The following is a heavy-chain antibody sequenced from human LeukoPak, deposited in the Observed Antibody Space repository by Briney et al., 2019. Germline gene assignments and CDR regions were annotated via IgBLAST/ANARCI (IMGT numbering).Heavy chain of an antibody. V-gene: IGHV3-23*01. D-gene: IGHD3-16*01. J-gene: IGHJ4*02. CDR3: AKVDYPTFDY. CDR1: GFTFSSYG. Sequence: GGSLRLSCAASGFTFSSYGMTWVRQAPGKGLEWVSIITGSGGSTYYADSVKGRFTISRDNSKNTLYLQMNSLRAEDTAIYYCAKVDYPTFDYWGQGTLVTVSS. CDR2: ITGSGGST.